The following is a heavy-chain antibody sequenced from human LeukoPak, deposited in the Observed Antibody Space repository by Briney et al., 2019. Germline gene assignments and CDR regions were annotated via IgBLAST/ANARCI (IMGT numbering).Heavy chain of an antibody. D-gene: IGHD3-10*01. J-gene: IGHJ4*02. CDR2: ITRGGDST. CDR3: AGDHVGKTDYYDSGAPNY. Sequence: PGGSLRLSCAASGFTFSRYAMSWVRQAPGKGLEWVSSITRGGDSTFYADSVKGRFAISRDNSRNTVYLDMDSLRAEDSALYYCAGDHVGKTDYYDSGAPNYWGQGILITVSS. CDR1: GFTFSRYA. V-gene: IGHV3-23*01.